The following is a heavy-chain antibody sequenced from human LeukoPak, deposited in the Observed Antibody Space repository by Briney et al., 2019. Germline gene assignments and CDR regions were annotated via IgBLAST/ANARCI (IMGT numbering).Heavy chain of an antibody. J-gene: IGHJ3*02. CDR3: ARPKYYYDSSGHIYDAFDI. D-gene: IGHD3-22*01. CDR1: GGSISSYY. Sequence: PSETLSLTCTVSGGSISSYYWSWIRQPPGKGLEWIGYIYYSGSTNYNPSLKSRVTISLDTSKNQFSLKLSSVTAADTAVYYCARPKYYYDSSGHIYDAFDIWGQGTMVTVSS. V-gene: IGHV4-59*01. CDR2: IYYSGST.